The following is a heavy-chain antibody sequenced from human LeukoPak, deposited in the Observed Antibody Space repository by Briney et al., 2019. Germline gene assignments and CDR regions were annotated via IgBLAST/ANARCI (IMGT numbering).Heavy chain of an antibody. CDR2: NSDSGGAT. V-gene: IGHV3-23*01. J-gene: IGHJ3*02. D-gene: IGHD3-3*01. Sequence: PGGSLRLTCAASGFTFSSYAMSWVRQAPGKGLEWISANSDSGGATYYADSVKGRFTISRDNSKNTLYLQMNSLRAEDTAVYYCAKVPVFSLTISEVVTDDAFDIWGQGTIVTVSS. CDR3: AKVPVFSLTISEVVTDDAFDI. CDR1: GFTFSSYA.